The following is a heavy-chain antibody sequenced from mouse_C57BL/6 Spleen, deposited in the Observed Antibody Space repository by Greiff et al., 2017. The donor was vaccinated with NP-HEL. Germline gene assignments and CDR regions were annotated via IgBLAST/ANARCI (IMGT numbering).Heavy chain of an antibody. V-gene: IGHV5-6*01. Sequence: DVHLVESGGDLVKPGGSLKLSCAASGFTFSSYGMSWVRQTPDKRLEWVATISSGGSYTYYPDSVKGRFTISRDNAKNTLYLQMSSLKSEDTAMYYCASTSQLYFDYWGQGTTLTVSS. CDR3: ASTSQLYFDY. CDR1: GFTFSSYG. J-gene: IGHJ2*01. CDR2: ISSGGSYT.